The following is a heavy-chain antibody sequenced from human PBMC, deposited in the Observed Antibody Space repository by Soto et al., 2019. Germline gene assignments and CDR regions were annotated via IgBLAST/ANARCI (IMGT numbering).Heavy chain of an antibody. J-gene: IGHJ5*02. V-gene: IGHV4-59*01. D-gene: IGHD2-21*01. CDR1: GDSITSYN. CDR3: ARRAVVAVTGSLDNWLDP. CDR2: VYSSGST. Sequence: SETLSLTCTVSGDSITSYNWNWLRQPPGKAQEWIGYVYSSGSTNYNPSPKSRVTISVDTSRNQFSLKVNSVTAADTAVYYCARRAVVAVTGSLDNWLDPWGQGILVT.